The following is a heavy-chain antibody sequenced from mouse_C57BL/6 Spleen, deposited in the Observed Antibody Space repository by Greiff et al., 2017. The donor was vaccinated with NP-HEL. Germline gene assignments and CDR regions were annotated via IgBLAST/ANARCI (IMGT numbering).Heavy chain of an antibody. V-gene: IGHV2-5*01. CDR1: GFSLTSYG. Sequence: VNVVESGPGLVQPSQSLSITCTVSGFSLTSYGVHWVRQSPGKGLEWLGVIWRGGSTDYNAAFMSRLSITKDNSKSQVFFKMNSLQADDTAIYYCAKGRDYYGSSYSYAMDYWGQGTSVTVSS. J-gene: IGHJ4*01. CDR2: IWRGGST. CDR3: AKGRDYYGSSYSYAMDY. D-gene: IGHD1-1*01.